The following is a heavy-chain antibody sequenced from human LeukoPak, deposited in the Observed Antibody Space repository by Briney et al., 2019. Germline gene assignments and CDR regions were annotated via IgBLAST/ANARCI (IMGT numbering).Heavy chain of an antibody. CDR3: TMVVAAVTEDY. V-gene: IGHV3-11*01. Sequence: GGSLRLSCAASGVTFSDYYMNWIRQAPGKGLEWVSYISSSGSTIYYTDSVKGRFTISRDNAKNSLYLQMNSLRAEDTAVYYCTMVVAAVTEDYWGQGTLVTVSS. D-gene: IGHD2-15*01. J-gene: IGHJ4*02. CDR1: GVTFSDYY. CDR2: ISSSGSTI.